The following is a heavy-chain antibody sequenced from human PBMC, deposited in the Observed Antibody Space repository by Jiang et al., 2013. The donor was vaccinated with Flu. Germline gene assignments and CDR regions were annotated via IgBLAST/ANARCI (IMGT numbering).Heavy chain of an antibody. CDR2: IIPIFGTA. V-gene: IGHV1-69*06. J-gene: IGHJ4*02. D-gene: IGHD2-2*01. CDR3: ARGPWGVVVPAATLDY. Sequence: SGAEVKKPGASVKVSCKASGYTFTSYYMHWVRQAPGQGLEWMGGIIPIFGTANYAQKFQGGVTITADKSTSTAYMELSSLRSEDTAVYYCARGPWGVVVPAATLDYWGQGTLVTVSS. CDR1: GYTFTSYY.